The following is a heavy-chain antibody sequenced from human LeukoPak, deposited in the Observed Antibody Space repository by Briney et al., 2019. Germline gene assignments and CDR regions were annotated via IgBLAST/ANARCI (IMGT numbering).Heavy chain of an antibody. CDR2: IKQDGSEK. D-gene: IGHD3-22*01. V-gene: IGHV3-7*01. CDR3: ARGYYYDSSGFRGANDAFDI. Sequence: GGSLRLSCAASGFTFSSYWMSWVRQAPGKGLEWVANIKQDGSEKYYVDSVKGRFTISRDNAKNSLYLQMNSLRAEDTAVYYCARGYYYDSSGFRGANDAFDIWGQGTMVTVSS. CDR1: GFTFSSYW. J-gene: IGHJ3*02.